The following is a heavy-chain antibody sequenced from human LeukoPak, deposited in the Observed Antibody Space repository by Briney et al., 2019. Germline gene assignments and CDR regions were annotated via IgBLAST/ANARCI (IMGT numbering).Heavy chain of an antibody. Sequence: SETLSLTCTVSGGSISSYYWSWIRQPPGKGLEWIGYIYYSGSTNYNPSLKSRVTISVYTSKNQFSLKLSSVTAADTAVYYCARVIGYSGYDAFDYWGQGTLVTVSS. CDR1: GGSISSYY. CDR3: ARVIGYSGYDAFDY. V-gene: IGHV4-59*01. J-gene: IGHJ4*02. CDR2: IYYSGST. D-gene: IGHD5-12*01.